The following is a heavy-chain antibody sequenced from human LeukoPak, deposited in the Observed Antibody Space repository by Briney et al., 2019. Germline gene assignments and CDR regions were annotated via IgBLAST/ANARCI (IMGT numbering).Heavy chain of an antibody. CDR3: ARDWKTNSFDY. Sequence: PGRSLALSCAASEFTFTTYGMHWVRQAPGKGLEWVAFIYLDGSNIYYADYVKGRFTISRDISKNTLYLQMDSLRAEDTAIYYCARDWKTNSFDYWGQGTLVTVSS. D-gene: IGHD1-1*01. J-gene: IGHJ4*02. CDR1: EFTFTTYG. V-gene: IGHV3-33*01. CDR2: IYLDGSNI.